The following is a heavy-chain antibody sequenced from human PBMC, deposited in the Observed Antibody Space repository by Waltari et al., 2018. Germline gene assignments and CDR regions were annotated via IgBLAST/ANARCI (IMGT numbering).Heavy chain of an antibody. V-gene: IGHV4-4*02. Sequence: QVQLQESGPGLVKPSGTLSLTCAVSGDSISSNYWWPWVRQSPGKGLEWIGQVHHRWRTHYNPSLQSRVTISVDKSKNQFSLNLNSVTAADTAVYYCAGDRAIGLFFDYWGQGTLVTVSS. CDR3: AGDRAIGLFFDY. J-gene: IGHJ4*02. CDR2: VHHRWRT. CDR1: GDSISSNYW. D-gene: IGHD2-2*01.